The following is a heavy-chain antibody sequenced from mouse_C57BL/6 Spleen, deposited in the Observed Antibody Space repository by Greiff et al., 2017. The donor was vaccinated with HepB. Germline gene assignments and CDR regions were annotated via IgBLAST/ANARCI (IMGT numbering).Heavy chain of an antibody. CDR2: IHPNSGST. V-gene: IGHV1-64*01. Sequence: QVQLQQPGAELVKPGASVKLSCKASGYTFTSYWLHWVKQRPGQGLEWIGMIHPNSGSTNYNEKFKSKATLTVDKSSSTAYMQLSSLTSEDSAVYYCAREGYDRYAMDYWGQGTSVTVSS. CDR3: AREGYDRYAMDY. J-gene: IGHJ4*01. D-gene: IGHD2-2*01. CDR1: GYTFTSYW.